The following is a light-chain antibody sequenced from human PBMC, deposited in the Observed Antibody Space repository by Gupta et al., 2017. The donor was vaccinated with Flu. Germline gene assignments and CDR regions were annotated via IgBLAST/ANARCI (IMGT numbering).Light chain of an antibody. Sequence: TITCRASQSIGSSLHWYQQKPDQSPKLLIKYASQSFSGVPSRFSGSGSGTDFTLTIHSLAAEDAATYYCHPSSSLPWTFGQGTTVEIK. CDR1: QSIGSS. V-gene: IGKV6-21*01. CDR2: YAS. J-gene: IGKJ1*01. CDR3: HPSSSLPWT.